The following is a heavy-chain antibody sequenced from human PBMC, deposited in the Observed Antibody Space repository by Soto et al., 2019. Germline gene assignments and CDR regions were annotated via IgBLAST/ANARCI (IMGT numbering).Heavy chain of an antibody. V-gene: IGHV6-1*01. Sequence: PSQTLSLTCAISVDSVSSNSAAWNWIRQSPSRGLEWLGRTYYRSKWYNDYAVSVKSRITINPDTSKNQFSLQLNSVTPEDTAVYYCAREGALAARRWSYSYGMDVWGQGTTVTVSS. CDR1: VDSVSSNSAA. D-gene: IGHD6-6*01. CDR2: TYYRSKWYN. CDR3: AREGALAARRWSYSYGMDV. J-gene: IGHJ6*02.